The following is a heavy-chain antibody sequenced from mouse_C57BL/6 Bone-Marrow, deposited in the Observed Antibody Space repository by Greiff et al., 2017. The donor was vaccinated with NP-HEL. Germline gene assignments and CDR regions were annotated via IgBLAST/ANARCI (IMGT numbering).Heavy chain of an antibody. V-gene: IGHV1-69*01. CDR3: ARAYGSSGFAY. CDR1: GYTFTSYW. J-gene: IGHJ3*01. D-gene: IGHD1-1*01. CDR2: IDPSDSYT. Sequence: QVQLQQPGAELVMPGASVKLSCKASGYTFTSYWMHWVKQRPGQGLEWIGEIDPSDSYTNYNQKFKGKATLTVDTSSSTAYMQLSSLTSEDSAVYYCARAYGSSGFAYWGQGTLVTVSA.